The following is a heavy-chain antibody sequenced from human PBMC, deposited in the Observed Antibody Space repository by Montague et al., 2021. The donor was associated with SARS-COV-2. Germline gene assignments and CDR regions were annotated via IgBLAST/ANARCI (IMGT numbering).Heavy chain of an antibody. CDR2: INYGGST. CDR1: GGSFSDYH. J-gene: IGHJ4*02. D-gene: IGHD3-9*01. V-gene: IGHV4-34*01. Sequence: SETLSLTCAVYGGSFSDYHWTWIRQSPGGGLEWIGQINYGGSTKYNPSXXSRVTISVDTSKSQFSLKLNSATAADTAVYYYARSQLYYDLLTGFSESHYFDYWGQGTLATVSS. CDR3: ARSQLYYDLLTGFSESHYFDY.